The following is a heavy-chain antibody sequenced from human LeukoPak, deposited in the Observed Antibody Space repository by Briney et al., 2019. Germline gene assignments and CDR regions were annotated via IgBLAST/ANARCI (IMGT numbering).Heavy chain of an antibody. CDR1: GFTFSSYW. CDR3: ARDRHGSGNYYYGMDV. CDR2: IKQDGSEK. D-gene: IGHD3-10*01. Sequence: PGGSLSLSCAASGFTFSSYWMSWVRQAPGKGLEWVANIKQDGSEKYYVDSVKGRFTISRDNAKNSLYLQMNSLRAEDTAVYYCARDRHGSGNYYYGMDVWGQGTTVTVSS. J-gene: IGHJ6*02. V-gene: IGHV3-7*01.